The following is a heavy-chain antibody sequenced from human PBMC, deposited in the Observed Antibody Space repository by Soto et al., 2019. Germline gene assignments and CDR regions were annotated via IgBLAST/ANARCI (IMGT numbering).Heavy chain of an antibody. CDR2: IKQDGSEK. Sequence: PGGSLRLSCAASGFTFSSYWMSWVRQAPGKGLEWVANIKQDGSEKYYVDSVKGRFTISRDNAKNSLYLQMNSLRAEDTAVYYCARAAYSSSAWKIFSGARYGMDVWGQGTTVTVSS. J-gene: IGHJ6*02. CDR1: GFTFSSYW. CDR3: ARAAYSSSAWKIFSGARYGMDV. D-gene: IGHD6-6*01. V-gene: IGHV3-7*03.